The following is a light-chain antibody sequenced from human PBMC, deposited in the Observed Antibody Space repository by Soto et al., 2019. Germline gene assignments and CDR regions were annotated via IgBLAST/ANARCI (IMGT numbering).Light chain of an antibody. CDR1: QSVGSTY. CDR3: QQYGTSPLT. V-gene: IGKV3-20*01. J-gene: IGKJ3*01. CDR2: GVS. Sequence: EIVLTQSPGTLSLSPGERATLSCRASQSVGSTYLAWYQQKPGQAPKLLIYGVSSRATGIPDRFSGSGSGTDFTLTISRLEPEDFAVYDCQQYGTSPLTFGPGTKVDI.